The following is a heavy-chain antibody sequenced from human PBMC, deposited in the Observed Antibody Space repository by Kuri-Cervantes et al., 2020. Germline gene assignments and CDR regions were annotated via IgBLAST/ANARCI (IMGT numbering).Heavy chain of an antibody. CDR1: GFTFSSYA. Sequence: GGSLRLSCAASGFTFSSYAMHWVRQAPGKGLEWVAVISYDGSNKYYADSVKGRFTISRDNSKNTLYLQMNSLRAEDTAVYYCARDPPRSGWLSRYYYGMDVWGQGTTVTVSS. CDR2: ISYDGSNK. D-gene: IGHD6-19*01. J-gene: IGHJ6*02. V-gene: IGHV3-30-3*01. CDR3: ARDPPRSGWLSRYYYGMDV.